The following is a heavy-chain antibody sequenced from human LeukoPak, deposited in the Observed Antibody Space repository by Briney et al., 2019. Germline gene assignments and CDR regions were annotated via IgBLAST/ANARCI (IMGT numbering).Heavy chain of an antibody. CDR1: GYTFTSYC. J-gene: IGHJ4*02. V-gene: IGHV1-18*01. Sequence: GASVKVSCKASGYTFTSYCISWVRQAPGQGLEWMGWISPYNGNTNYAQKLQGRVTMTTDTSTTTAYMELRSLRSDDTAVYYCAREMATIVNQFDYWGQGTLVTVSS. D-gene: IGHD5-24*01. CDR2: ISPYNGNT. CDR3: AREMATIVNQFDY.